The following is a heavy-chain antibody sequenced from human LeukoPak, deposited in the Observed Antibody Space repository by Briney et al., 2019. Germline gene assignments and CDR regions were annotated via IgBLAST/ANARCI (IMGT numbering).Heavy chain of an antibody. J-gene: IGHJ4*02. CDR2: INPSGGST. D-gene: IGHD6-19*01. V-gene: IGHV1-46*01. CDR1: GYTFTSYY. CDR3: ARTLDSSGWYVNPLGY. Sequence: GASVKVSCKASGYTFTSYYMHWVRQAPGQGLEWMGIINPSGGSTSYAQKFQGRVTMTRDTSTSTVYMELSSLRSEDTAVYYCARTLDSSGWYVNPLGYWGQGTLVTVSS.